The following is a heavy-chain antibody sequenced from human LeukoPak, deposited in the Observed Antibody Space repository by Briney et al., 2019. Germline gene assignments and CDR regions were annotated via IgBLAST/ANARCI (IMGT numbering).Heavy chain of an antibody. CDR1: GFAFSSYAMT. Sequence: PGGSLRLSCAASGFAFSSYAMTWIRQSPGKGLEHIGSVYYSGRTYYNPSLKSRVTISLDTSTNQFSLRLTSVTAADTAVYYCARPLDTSLANPFDIWGHGTMVTVSS. CDR2: VYYSGRT. J-gene: IGHJ3*02. CDR3: ARPLDTSLANPFDI. V-gene: IGHV4-39*01. D-gene: IGHD3-16*01.